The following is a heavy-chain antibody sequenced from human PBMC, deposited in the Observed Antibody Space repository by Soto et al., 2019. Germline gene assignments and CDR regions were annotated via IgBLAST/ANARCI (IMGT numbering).Heavy chain of an antibody. CDR2: ISGSGGST. Sequence: GGSLRLSCAASGFTFSSYAMSWVRQAPGKGLEWVSAISGSGGSTYYADSVKGRFTISRDNSKNTLYLQMNSLRAEDTAVYYCAKGARKPYDILTGYFKYWGQGTLVTVSS. CDR3: AKGARKPYDILTGYFKY. V-gene: IGHV3-23*01. D-gene: IGHD3-9*01. CDR1: GFTFSSYA. J-gene: IGHJ4*02.